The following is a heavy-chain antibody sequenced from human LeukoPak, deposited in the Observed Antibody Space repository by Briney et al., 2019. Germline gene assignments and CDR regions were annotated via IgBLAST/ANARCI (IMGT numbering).Heavy chain of an antibody. CDR2: IKEDGSAK. CDR1: GFTFSTHW. V-gene: IGHV3-7*01. J-gene: IGHJ4*02. CDR3: ASGYLDDFCSGHF. D-gene: IGHD3-3*01. Sequence: TGGSLRLSCVASGFTFSTHWMSWVRQVPGRGLEWVANIKEDGSAKYYVDSVKGRFTISRDNAKKSLYLQMDSLRAEDSAVYYCASGYLDDFCSGHFWGQGTQVNVSS.